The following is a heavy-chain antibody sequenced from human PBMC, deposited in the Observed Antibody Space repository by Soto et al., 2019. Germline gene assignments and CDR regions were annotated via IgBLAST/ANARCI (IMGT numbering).Heavy chain of an antibody. V-gene: IGHV3-48*02. CDR3: ARVGRGVYGMDV. J-gene: IGHJ6*02. CDR2: ITSDSSTI. Sequence: EVQLVESGGGLVQPGGSLRLSCAASGFTFSSYSINWVRQAPGKGLEWFSYITSDSSTISYADSVMGRFTVSRDNAKNSLYLQMNSLRDEDTAVYYCARVGRGVYGMDVWGQGTSVTVSS. CDR1: GFTFSSYS. D-gene: IGHD2-8*01.